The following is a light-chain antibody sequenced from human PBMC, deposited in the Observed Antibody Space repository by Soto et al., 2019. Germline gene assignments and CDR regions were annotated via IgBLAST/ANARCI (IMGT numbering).Light chain of an antibody. CDR3: QQYVTSAIT. J-gene: IGKJ5*01. V-gene: IGKV3-15*01. CDR2: AAS. Sequence: VVMTHSPATLSVSPWYKFSISFSSNQTISNMLAWYQQKPGQAPRLLIYAASTRATGVSARFSGSGSGTDFTLTISRLEPEDFALYYCQQYVTSAITFGQGTRLEIK. CDR1: QTISNM.